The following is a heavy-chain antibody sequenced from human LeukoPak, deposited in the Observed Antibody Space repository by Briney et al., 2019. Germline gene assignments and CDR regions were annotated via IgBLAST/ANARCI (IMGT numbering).Heavy chain of an antibody. CDR2: ISGSGGST. V-gene: IGHV3-23*01. D-gene: IGHD3-16*01. Sequence: GGSLRLSCAASGFTFSSYAMSWVRQAPGKGLEWGSAISGSGGSTYYADSVKGRFTISRDNSKNTPYLQMNSLRAEDTAVYYCAKIYYDYVWGSFVDPWGQGTLLTVSS. J-gene: IGHJ5*02. CDR3: AKIYYDYVWGSFVDP. CDR1: GFTFSSYA.